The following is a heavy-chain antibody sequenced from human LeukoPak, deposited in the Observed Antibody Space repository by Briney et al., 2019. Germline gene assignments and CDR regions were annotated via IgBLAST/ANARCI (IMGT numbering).Heavy chain of an antibody. V-gene: IGHV1-2*04. D-gene: IGHD3-10*01. Sequence: ASVKVSCKASGYTFTGYYMHWVRQAPGQGLEWMGWINPNSGGTNYAQKFQGWVTMTRDTSISTAYMELSRLRSDDTAVYYCARGLWFGESYWFNIWGQGTMVTVSS. J-gene: IGHJ3*02. CDR1: GYTFTGYY. CDR3: ARGLWFGESYWFNI. CDR2: INPNSGGT.